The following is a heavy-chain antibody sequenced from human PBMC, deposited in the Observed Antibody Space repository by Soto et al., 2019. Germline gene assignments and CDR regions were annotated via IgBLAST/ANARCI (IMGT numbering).Heavy chain of an antibody. Sequence: QVYLQESGLGLVKPSQTLSLTCTVSGDSISSGDYYWSWIRQPPGKGLEWIGYIFYTGSTYYNPSLGSRVSISVDTSKNQFARKVNSVVAADTAVYYCARGTGHMARAVVMDWGQGTLITVSS. CDR2: IFYTGST. V-gene: IGHV4-30-4*01. CDR3: ARGTGHMARAVVMD. CDR1: GDSISSGDYY. J-gene: IGHJ4*02. D-gene: IGHD3-10*01.